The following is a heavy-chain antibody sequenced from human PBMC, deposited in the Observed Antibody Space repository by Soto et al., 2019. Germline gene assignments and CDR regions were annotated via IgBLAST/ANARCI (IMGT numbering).Heavy chain of an antibody. Sequence: PGESLKISCKGSGYSFTSYWIGWVRQMPGKGLEWMGITYPGDSDTRYSPSFQGQVTISADKSISTAYLQWSSLKASDTAMYYCARHGLYCSSTSCQTPYYYYYMDVWGKGTTVTVSS. CDR1: GYSFTSYW. D-gene: IGHD2-2*01. J-gene: IGHJ6*03. V-gene: IGHV5-51*01. CDR3: ARHGLYCSSTSCQTPYYYYYMDV. CDR2: TYPGDSDT.